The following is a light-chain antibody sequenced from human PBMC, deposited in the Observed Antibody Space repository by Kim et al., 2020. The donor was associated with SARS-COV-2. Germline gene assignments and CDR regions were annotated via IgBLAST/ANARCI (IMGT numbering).Light chain of an antibody. CDR3: QAWDSSTVV. CDR2: QDS. CDR1: KLGDKY. V-gene: IGLV3-1*01. Sequence: SGYPGQTASITCAGDKLGDKYACWYQQKPGQSPVLGIYQDSKRPSGIPERFSGSNSGNTATLTISGTQAMDEADYYCQAWDSSTVVFGGGTQLTVL. J-gene: IGLJ2*01.